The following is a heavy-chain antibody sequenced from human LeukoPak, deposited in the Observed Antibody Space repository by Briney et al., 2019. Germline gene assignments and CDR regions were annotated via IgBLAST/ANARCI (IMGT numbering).Heavy chain of an antibody. CDR2: IYYSGST. CDR3: TGRLPLTYSSSWYRDY. D-gene: IGHD6-13*01. V-gene: IGHV4-59*01. CDR1: GGSISGYF. Sequence: SETLSLTCTVSGGSISGYFWSWIRQPPGKGLEFIGNIYYSGSTNYSPSLKSRVTISVDTSKNQFSLKLSSVTAADTAVYYCTGRLPLTYSSSWYRDYWGQGTLVTVSS. J-gene: IGHJ4*02.